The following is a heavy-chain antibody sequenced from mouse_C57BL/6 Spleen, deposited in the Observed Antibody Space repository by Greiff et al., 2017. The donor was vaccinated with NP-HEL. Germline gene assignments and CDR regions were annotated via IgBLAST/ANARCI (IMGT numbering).Heavy chain of an antibody. J-gene: IGHJ3*01. Sequence: QVQLQHSGPELVKPGASVKISCKASGYAFSSSWMNWVKQRPGKGLEWIGLIYPGDGDTTYNGKFKGKATLTADKSSSTAYMQLSSLTSEDSAVYFCAKTGTGFAYWGQGTLVTVSA. CDR2: IYPGDGDT. CDR3: AKTGTGFAY. CDR1: GYAFSSSW. D-gene: IGHD4-1*01. V-gene: IGHV1-82*01.